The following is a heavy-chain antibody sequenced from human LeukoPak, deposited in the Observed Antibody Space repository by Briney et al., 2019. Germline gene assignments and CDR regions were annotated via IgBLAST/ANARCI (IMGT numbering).Heavy chain of an antibody. CDR2: ISGSGGST. D-gene: IGHD3-3*01. Sequence: QPGGSLRLSCAASGFTFSSYAMSWVRQAPGKGLEWVSAISGSGGSTYYADSVKGRFTISRDNSKNTLYLQMNSLRAEDTAVYYCAKDLRFLEWLLSAGFDPWGQGTLVTVSS. J-gene: IGHJ5*02. CDR1: GFTFSSYA. CDR3: AKDLRFLEWLLSAGFDP. V-gene: IGHV3-23*01.